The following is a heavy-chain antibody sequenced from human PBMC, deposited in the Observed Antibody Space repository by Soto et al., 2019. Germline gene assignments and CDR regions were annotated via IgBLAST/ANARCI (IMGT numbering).Heavy chain of an antibody. V-gene: IGHV1-69*06. CDR2: IIPIFGTA. D-gene: IGHD5-18*01. J-gene: IGHJ4*02. CDR1: GGTFSSYA. Sequence: SVKVSCKASGGTFSSYAISWVRQAPGQGLEWMGGIIPIFGTANYAQKFQGRVTITADKSTSTAYMELSSLRSEDTAVYYCARGSIAARPNVDTAMVMGYWGQGTLVTVSS. CDR3: ARGSIAARPNVDTAMVMGY.